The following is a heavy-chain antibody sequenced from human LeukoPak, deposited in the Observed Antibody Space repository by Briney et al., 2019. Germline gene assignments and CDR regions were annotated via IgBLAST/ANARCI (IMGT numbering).Heavy chain of an antibody. V-gene: IGHV1-69*02. D-gene: IGHD4-17*01. J-gene: IGHJ3*02. Sequence: ASVKVSCKASGGTFSSYTISWVRQAPGQGLEWMGRIIPILGIANYAQKFQGRVTITADKSTSTAYMELSSLRSEDTAVYYCASWIPTENAFDIWGQGTMVSVSS. CDR3: ASWIPTENAFDI. CDR2: IIPILGIA. CDR1: GGTFSSYT.